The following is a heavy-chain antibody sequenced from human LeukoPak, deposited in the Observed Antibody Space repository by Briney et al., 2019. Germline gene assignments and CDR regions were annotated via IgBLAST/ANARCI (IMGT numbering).Heavy chain of an antibody. J-gene: IGHJ4*02. CDR3: ARGQSSWYY. CDR1: GGSISSSSYY. Sequence: PSETLSLTCTVSGGSISSSSYYWGWIRQPPGKGLEWIGSIYYSGSTYYNPSLKSRVTISVDTSKNQFSLKLSSVTAADTAVYYCARGQSSWYYWGQGTLVTVSS. V-gene: IGHV4-39*01. CDR2: IYYSGST. D-gene: IGHD6-13*01.